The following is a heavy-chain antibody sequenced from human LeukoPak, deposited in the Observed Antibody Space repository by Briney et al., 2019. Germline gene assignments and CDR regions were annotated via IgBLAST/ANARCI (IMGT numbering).Heavy chain of an antibody. Sequence: GGSLRLSCAASGFTFSSYAMHWVRQAPGKGLEWVAVISYDGSNKYYADSVKGRFTISRDNSKNTLYLQMNSLRAEDTAVYYCAKDRGQTYYDFWSGYPDAFDIWGQGTMVTVSS. CDR2: ISYDGSNK. V-gene: IGHV3-30-3*01. J-gene: IGHJ3*02. D-gene: IGHD3-3*01. CDR3: AKDRGQTYYDFWSGYPDAFDI. CDR1: GFTFSSYA.